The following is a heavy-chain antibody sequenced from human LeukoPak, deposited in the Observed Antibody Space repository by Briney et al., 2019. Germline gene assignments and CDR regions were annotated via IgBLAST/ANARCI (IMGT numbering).Heavy chain of an antibody. CDR2: ISSSSSYI. CDR3: ARDAVGYCSGGSCYSMFDYYYGMDV. CDR1: GFTFSSYS. Sequence: GGSLRLSCAASGFTFSSYSMNWVRQAPGKGLEWVSSISSSSSYIYYADSVKGRFTISRDNAKNSLYLLMNSLRAEDTAVYYCARDAVGYCSGGSCYSMFDYYYGMDVWGQGTTVTVSS. J-gene: IGHJ6*02. V-gene: IGHV3-21*01. D-gene: IGHD2-15*01.